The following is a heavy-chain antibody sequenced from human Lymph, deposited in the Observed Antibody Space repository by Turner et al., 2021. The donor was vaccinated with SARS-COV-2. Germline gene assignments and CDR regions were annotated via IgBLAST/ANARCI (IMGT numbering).Heavy chain of an antibody. J-gene: IGHJ3*02. CDR2: VYGGGST. Sequence: ELPPAEAAAGFVQPVGTLTLTCAASGITVSSNYMSCVCTAPGEGVEWDSVVYGGGSTFYANSVKGRFTIAIDKCKITLYLEMNRVRSEDTAVYYCARDFQEGAYVMWDHGKMVTISS. V-gene: IGHV3-66*01. CDR1: GITVSSNY. CDR3: ARDFQEGAYVM.